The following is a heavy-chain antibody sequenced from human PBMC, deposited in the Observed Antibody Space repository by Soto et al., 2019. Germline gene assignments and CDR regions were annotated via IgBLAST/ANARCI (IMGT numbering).Heavy chain of an antibody. D-gene: IGHD6-6*01. J-gene: IGHJ6*02. CDR2: IIPIFGTA. V-gene: IGHV1-69*12. CDR1: GGTFSSYA. Sequence: QVQLVQSGAEVKKPGSSVKVSCKASGGTFSSYAIGRVRQAPGQGLEWMGGIIPIFGTANYAQKFQGRGTIAADESTSTAYRELSSLRSEDTAEYYCARVQLVPYYYYYYGMDVWGQGTTVTVSS. CDR3: ARVQLVPYYYYYYGMDV.